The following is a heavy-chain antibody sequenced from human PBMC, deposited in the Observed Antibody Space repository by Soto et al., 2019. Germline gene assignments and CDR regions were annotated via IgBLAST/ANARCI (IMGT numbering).Heavy chain of an antibody. CDR1: GFTFSSYG. CDR2: ISYDGSNK. J-gene: IGHJ4*02. CDR3: ASARAWRGSGYDY. Sequence: PGGAPRLSCAAPGFTFSSYGIHWVRQAPGKGLEWVAVISYDGSNKYYADSVKGRFTISRDTSKNTLYMQMKSMRPQETAVYYCASARAWRGSGYDYCGQGSLVTVSS. D-gene: IGHD3-22*01. V-gene: IGHV3-30*03.